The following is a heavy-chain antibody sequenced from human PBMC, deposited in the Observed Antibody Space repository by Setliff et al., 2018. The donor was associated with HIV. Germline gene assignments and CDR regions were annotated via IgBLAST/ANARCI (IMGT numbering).Heavy chain of an antibody. CDR1: GFTFSSYA. J-gene: IGHJ4*02. CDR2: ISGSGGGT. D-gene: IGHD2-15*01. V-gene: IGHV3-23*01. Sequence: LRLSCAASGFTFSSYAMSWVRQAPGKGLERVSGISGSGGGTYYADSVKGRFTIFRDTAKNTLYLQMNSLRAEDTAVYYCASGGVCDYWGQGTLVTVSS. CDR3: ASGGVCDY.